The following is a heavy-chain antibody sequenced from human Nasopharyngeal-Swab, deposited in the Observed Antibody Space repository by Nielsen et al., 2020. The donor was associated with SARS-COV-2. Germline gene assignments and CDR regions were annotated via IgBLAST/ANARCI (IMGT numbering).Heavy chain of an antibody. CDR1: GGSFSGYY. CDR2: INHSGST. CDR3: ARDESWAAGNYFDY. Sequence: GSLRLSCAVYGGSFSGYYWSWIRQPPGKGLEWIGEINHSGSTNYNPSLKSRVTISVDTSKNQFSLKLSSVTAADTAVYYCARDESWAAGNYFDYWGQGTLVTVSS. J-gene: IGHJ4*02. V-gene: IGHV4-34*01. D-gene: IGHD6-13*01.